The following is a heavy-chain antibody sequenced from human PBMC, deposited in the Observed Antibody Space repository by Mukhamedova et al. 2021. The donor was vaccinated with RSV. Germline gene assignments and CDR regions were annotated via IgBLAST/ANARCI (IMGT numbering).Heavy chain of an antibody. CDR3: ATRWAYNYYIDV. Sequence: GKGLEWVSGISGSGADTYYIDSVKGRFIISRDNSKNTLYLQMNSLRAEDTALYYCATRWAYNYYIDVWGKGTTVTVSS. D-gene: IGHD4-23*01. V-gene: IGHV3-23*01. J-gene: IGHJ6*03. CDR2: ISGSGADT.